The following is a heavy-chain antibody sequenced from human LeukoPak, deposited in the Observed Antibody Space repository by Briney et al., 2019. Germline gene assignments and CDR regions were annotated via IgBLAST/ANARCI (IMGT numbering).Heavy chain of an antibody. Sequence: ASVKVSCKASGGTFSSYAISWVRQAPGQGLEWMGWISAYNGNTNYAQKLQGRVTMTTDTSTSTAYMELRSLRSDDTAVYYCARDQRRGYYYDSSGYTRPIDYWGQGTLVTVSS. D-gene: IGHD3-22*01. CDR1: GGTFSSYA. J-gene: IGHJ4*02. CDR2: ISAYNGNT. V-gene: IGHV1-18*01. CDR3: ARDQRRGYYYDSSGYTRPIDY.